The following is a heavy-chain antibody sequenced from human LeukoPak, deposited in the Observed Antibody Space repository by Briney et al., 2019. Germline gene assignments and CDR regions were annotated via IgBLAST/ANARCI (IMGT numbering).Heavy chain of an antibody. CDR1: GFTFSRYE. J-gene: IGHJ5*02. V-gene: IGHV3-48*03. D-gene: IGHD3-3*01. CDR2: ISSSGTII. CDR3: ARSGSGGVVIMVA. Sequence: PGGTLRLSCAASGFTFSRYEMNWVRQAPGKGLEWVSYISSSGTIIYYADSVKGRFTVSRDNAENSLFLQMNSLTADGTAVYYCARSGSGGVVIMVAWGQGTLVTVSS.